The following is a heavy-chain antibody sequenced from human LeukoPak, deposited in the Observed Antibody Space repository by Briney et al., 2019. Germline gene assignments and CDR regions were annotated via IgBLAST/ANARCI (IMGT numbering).Heavy chain of an antibody. J-gene: IGHJ2*01. V-gene: IGHV4-61*02. CDR3: AGPLGYFDL. CDR1: GGSISSGSYY. Sequence: SETLSLTFTVSGGSISSGSYYWSWIRQPAGKGLEWIGRIYTSGSTNYNPSLKSRVTISVDTSKNQFSLKLSSVTAADTAVYYCAGPLGYFDLWGRGTLVTVSS. D-gene: IGHD1-1*01. CDR2: IYTSGST.